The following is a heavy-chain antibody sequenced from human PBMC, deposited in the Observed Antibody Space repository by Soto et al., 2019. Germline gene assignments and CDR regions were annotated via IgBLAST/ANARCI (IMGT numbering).Heavy chain of an antibody. J-gene: IGHJ6*02. CDR1: GFTFSSYS. CDR3: ARSSVVSGKLWNYYGMYV. D-gene: IGHD3-10*01. V-gene: IGHV3-21*06. Sequence: EVQLVESGGGLVKPGGSLRLSCAASGFTFSSYSMNWVRQAPGKGLEWVSSISSGSSYIYYADSVKGRFTISRDNAKNSLYLQMNSLRAEDTAVYYCARSSVVSGKLWNYYGMYVWGQGTTVTVSS. CDR2: ISSGSSYI.